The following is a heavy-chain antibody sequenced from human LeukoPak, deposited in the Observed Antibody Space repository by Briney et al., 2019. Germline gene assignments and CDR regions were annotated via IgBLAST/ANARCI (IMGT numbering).Heavy chain of an antibody. CDR3: ARGRSPYGMDV. CDR2: INHSGST. CDR1: GGSFSGYY. Sequence: PSETLSLTCAVYGGSFSGYYWSWIRQPPGKGLEWIGEINHSGSTNYNPSLKSRVTISVDTSKNQFSLKLSSVTAADTAVCYCARGRSPYGMDVWGQGTTVTVSS. J-gene: IGHJ6*02. V-gene: IGHV4-34*01.